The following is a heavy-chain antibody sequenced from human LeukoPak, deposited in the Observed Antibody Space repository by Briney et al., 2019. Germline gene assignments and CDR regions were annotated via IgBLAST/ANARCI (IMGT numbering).Heavy chain of an antibody. CDR1: GFTFSSYG. Sequence: GGSLRLSCAASGFTFSSYGMHWVRQAPGKGLEWVAVISYDGSNKYYADSVKGRFTISRDNSKNTLYLQMNSLRAEDTAVYYCAKDPGIAAAGMGYDWFDPWGQGTLVTVSS. V-gene: IGHV3-30*18. CDR3: AKDPGIAAAGMGYDWFDP. J-gene: IGHJ5*02. D-gene: IGHD6-13*01. CDR2: ISYDGSNK.